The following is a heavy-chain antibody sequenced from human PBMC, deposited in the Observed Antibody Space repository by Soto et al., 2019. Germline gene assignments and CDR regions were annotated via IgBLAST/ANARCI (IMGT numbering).Heavy chain of an antibody. J-gene: IGHJ4*02. CDR1: GGSISSYY. CDR2: IYYSGST. V-gene: IGHV4-59*01. Sequence: ETLSLTCTVSGGSISSYYWSWIRQPPGKGLEWIGYIYYSGSTDYNPSLKSRVTISVDTSKNQFSLKLSSVTAADTAVYYCARTYYGDYFDYWGQGTLVTVSS. CDR3: ARTYYGDYFDY. D-gene: IGHD3-3*01.